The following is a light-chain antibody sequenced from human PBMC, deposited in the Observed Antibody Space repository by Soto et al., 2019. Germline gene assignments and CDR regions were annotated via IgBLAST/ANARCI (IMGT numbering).Light chain of an antibody. CDR1: QNLHSF. Sequence: EIVLTQSPATLSLSPGERVSLSCRASQNLHSFLNWYQQRPGQAPRPLIYDGSKRAAGVPDRISGDGSGTDYTLTISSLEPEDFAVYYCQQRKRWPMTFGQGTRLEIK. V-gene: IGKV3-11*01. CDR2: DGS. CDR3: QQRKRWPMT. J-gene: IGKJ5*01.